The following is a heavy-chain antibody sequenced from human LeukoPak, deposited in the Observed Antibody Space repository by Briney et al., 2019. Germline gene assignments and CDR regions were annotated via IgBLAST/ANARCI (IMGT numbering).Heavy chain of an antibody. D-gene: IGHD2-2*03. V-gene: IGHV3-49*04. CDR2: IRSKTYGGAA. CDR1: GFTFRDYA. CDR3: TRIGMDIIGCDPVDY. J-gene: IGHJ4*02. Sequence: GGSLRLSCAASGFTFRDYAMSWVRLALGKGLQWVGFIRSKTYGGAADYGASVKGRFTIYRDDSQSIAYLQMNRLEIEDTAVYFCTRIGMDIIGCDPVDYRGQETLVTVSS.